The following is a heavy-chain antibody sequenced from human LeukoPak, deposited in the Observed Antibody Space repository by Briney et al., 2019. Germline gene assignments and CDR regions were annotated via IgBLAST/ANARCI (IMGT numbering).Heavy chain of an antibody. CDR1: GFTFSSYG. J-gene: IGHJ4*02. V-gene: IGHV3-30*18. D-gene: IGHD5-24*01. CDR2: ISYDGGNK. CDR3: AKGNGYKSNPLY. Sequence: GSLRLSCAASGFTFSSYGMHWVRQAPGKGLEWVAVISYDGGNKYYADSVKGRFTISRDNSKNTLYLQMNNLRAEDTAVYYCAKGNGYKSNPLYWGQGTLVTVSS.